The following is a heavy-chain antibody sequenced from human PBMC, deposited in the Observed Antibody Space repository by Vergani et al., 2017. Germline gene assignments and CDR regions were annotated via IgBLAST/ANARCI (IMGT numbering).Heavy chain of an antibody. V-gene: IGHV1-69*04. CDR2: IIPILGIA. D-gene: IGHD3-10*01. CDR3: ARDQRITMVRGVVYGMDV. CDR1: GYSFINYG. Sequence: VQSGDEVKKPGASVKVSCKTSGYSFINYGISWVRQAPGQGLEWMGRIIPILGIANYAQKFQGRVTITADKSTSTAYMELSSLRSEDTAVYYCARDQRITMVRGVVYGMDVWGQXP. J-gene: IGHJ6*02.